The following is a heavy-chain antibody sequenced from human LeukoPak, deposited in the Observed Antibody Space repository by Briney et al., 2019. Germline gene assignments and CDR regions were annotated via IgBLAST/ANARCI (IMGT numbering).Heavy chain of an antibody. V-gene: IGHV1-46*01. D-gene: IGHD3-22*01. CDR2: INPRGGST. CDR1: GYTFTSYY. J-gene: IGHJ4*02. CDR3: ARSNNYYESSGYYAKTRRDFDY. Sequence: ASVKVSCKASGYTFTSYYMHWVRQAPGQGLEWMGIINPRGGSTSYAQKFQGRVTMTRATSTSTVYMELSSLRSEDTAVYYCARSNNYYESSGYYAKTRRDFDYWGQGTLITVSS.